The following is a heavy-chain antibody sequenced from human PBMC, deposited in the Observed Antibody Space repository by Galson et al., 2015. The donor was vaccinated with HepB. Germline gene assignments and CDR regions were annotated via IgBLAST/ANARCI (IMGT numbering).Heavy chain of an antibody. D-gene: IGHD2-2*01. Sequence: SLRLSCAASGFTVSSNYMIWVRQAPGKGLEWVSLISWDGGSTYYADSVKGRFTISRDNSKNSLYLQMNSLRTEDTALYYCAKDIGEVGCSSTSRHPNYYYYYGMDVWGQGTTVTVSS. CDR1: GFTVSSNY. J-gene: IGHJ6*02. CDR3: AKDIGEVGCSSTSRHPNYYYYYGMDV. CDR2: ISWDGGST. V-gene: IGHV3-43*01.